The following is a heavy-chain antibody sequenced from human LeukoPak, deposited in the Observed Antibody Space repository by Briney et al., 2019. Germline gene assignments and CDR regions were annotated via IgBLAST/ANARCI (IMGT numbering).Heavy chain of an antibody. CDR2: ISYDGSNK. CDR3: ARFLGDTYDY. D-gene: IGHD4-17*01. V-gene: IGHV3-30-3*01. J-gene: IGHJ4*02. CDR1: GFTFSSYA. Sequence: GGSLRLSCAASGFTFSSYAMHWVRQAPGKGLEWVAVISYDGSNKYYADSVKGRFTISRDNSKNTLYLQMNSLRAEDTAVYYCARFLGDTYDYWGQGNLVTVSS.